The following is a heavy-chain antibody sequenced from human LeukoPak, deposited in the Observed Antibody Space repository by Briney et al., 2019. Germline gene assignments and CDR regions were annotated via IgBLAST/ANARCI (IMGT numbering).Heavy chain of an antibody. V-gene: IGHV3-23*01. CDR1: GFTFSTYA. J-gene: IGHJ2*01. CDR2: INSGGDST. Sequence: GGSLRLSCAASGFTFSTYAMTWVRQAPGKGLAWVSSINSGGDSTYYADSVKGRFTISRDNSKSTLYLQMNSLRAEDTAVYYCAKVKPFWYFDLWGRGTLVTVSS. CDR3: AKVKPFWYFDL.